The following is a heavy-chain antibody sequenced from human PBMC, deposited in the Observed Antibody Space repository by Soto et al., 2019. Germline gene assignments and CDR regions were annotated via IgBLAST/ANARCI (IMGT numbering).Heavy chain of an antibody. Sequence: SVKVSCKASGGTFSSYAISWVRQAPGQGLEWMGGTIPIFGTANYAQKFQGRVTITADESTSTAYMELSSLRSEDTAVYYCARYSGYDWGGYYYYGMDVWGQGTTVTVSS. CDR2: TIPIFGTA. D-gene: IGHD5-12*01. V-gene: IGHV1-69*13. CDR3: ARYSGYDWGGYYYYGMDV. J-gene: IGHJ6*02. CDR1: GGTFSSYA.